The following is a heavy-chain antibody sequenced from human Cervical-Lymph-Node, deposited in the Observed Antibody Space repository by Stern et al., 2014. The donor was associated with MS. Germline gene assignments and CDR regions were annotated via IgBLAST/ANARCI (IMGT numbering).Heavy chain of an antibody. J-gene: IGHJ4*02. CDR1: GYIFTNYY. Sequence: QVQLGQSGAEVRKPGASGKVSCKASGYIFTNYYMHWVRQAPGQGLLWMGIINPSGGSTTYTQTFQGRVTVTRDTSTSTVYMELSSLRSEDTAVYYCARADREYSSAYYFDYWGQGTLVTVSS. D-gene: IGHD3-16*01. CDR3: ARADREYSSAYYFDY. V-gene: IGHV1-46*03. CDR2: INPSGGST.